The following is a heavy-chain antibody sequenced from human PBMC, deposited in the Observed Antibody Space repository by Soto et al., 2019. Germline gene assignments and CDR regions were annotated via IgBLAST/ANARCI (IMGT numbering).Heavy chain of an antibody. Sequence: SETLSLTCTVSGGSISSSSYYWGWIRQPPGKGLEWIGSIYYSGSTYYNPSLKSRVTLSVDTSKNQFSLKLSSVTAADTAVYYCSRHVNAAGTFGMDVWGQGTTVTVSS. CDR2: IYYSGST. CDR3: SRHVNAAGTFGMDV. D-gene: IGHD6-13*01. V-gene: IGHV4-39*01. J-gene: IGHJ6*02. CDR1: GGSISSSSYY.